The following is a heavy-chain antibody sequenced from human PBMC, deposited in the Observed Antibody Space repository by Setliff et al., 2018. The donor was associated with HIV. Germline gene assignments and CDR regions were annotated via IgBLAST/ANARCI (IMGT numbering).Heavy chain of an antibody. V-gene: IGHV5-10-1*01. D-gene: IGHD2-15*01. CDR3: ARHKNGGYSLDN. CDR2: IDPSDSYT. Sequence: GESLKISCKGSGYSFSSYWINWVRQMPGKGLEWMGRIDPSDSYTNYSPSFQGHVSISADRSISTAYLQGSSLKASDTAIYYCARHKNGGYSLDNWGQGTLVTVSS. J-gene: IGHJ4*02. CDR1: GYSFSSYW.